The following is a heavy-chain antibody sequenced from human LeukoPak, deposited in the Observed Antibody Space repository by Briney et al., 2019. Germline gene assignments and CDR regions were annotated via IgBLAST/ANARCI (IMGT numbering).Heavy chain of an antibody. D-gene: IGHD2-21*02. J-gene: IGHJ3*02. CDR1: GYTFTSYG. Sequence: GASVTVSCKASGYTFTSYGISWVRQAPGQGLEWMGWISAYNGNTNYAQKLQGRVTMTTDTSTSTAYMELRSLRSDDTAVYYCASMGVTIPFVAFDIWGQGTMVTVSS. CDR2: ISAYNGNT. V-gene: IGHV1-18*04. CDR3: ASMGVTIPFVAFDI.